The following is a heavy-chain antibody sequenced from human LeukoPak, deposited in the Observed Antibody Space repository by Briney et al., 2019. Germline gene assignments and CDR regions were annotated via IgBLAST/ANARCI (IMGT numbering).Heavy chain of an antibody. V-gene: IGHV4-38-2*02. CDR3: ARRRRDGYNYSFDN. CDR2: IYHSGST. J-gene: IGHJ4*02. Sequence: SETLSLTCTVSGYSISSGYYWGWIRQPPGKGLEWIGSIYHSGSTYYNPSLKSRVTISVDTSKNQFSLRLSSVTAADTAVFYCARRRRDGYNYSFDNWGQGTLVTVSS. CDR1: GYSISSGYY. D-gene: IGHD5-24*01.